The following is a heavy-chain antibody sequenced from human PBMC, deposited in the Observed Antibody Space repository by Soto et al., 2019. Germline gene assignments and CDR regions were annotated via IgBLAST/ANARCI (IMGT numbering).Heavy chain of an antibody. Sequence: LRLSCESSGFPISECSMNWVRQAPGKGLEWLSYITVKTGNTLYADSVRGRFTISRDNAKNSVYLQMNSLRAEDTAMYYCTSDLTVEASGQYFDALDVWGQGTMVPVSS. CDR3: TSDLTVEASGQYFDALDV. V-gene: IGHV3-11*05. D-gene: IGHD2-21*02. CDR2: ITVKTGNT. J-gene: IGHJ3*01. CDR1: GFPISECS.